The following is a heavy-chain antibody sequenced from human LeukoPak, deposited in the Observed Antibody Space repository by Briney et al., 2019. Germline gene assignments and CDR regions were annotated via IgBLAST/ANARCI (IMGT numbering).Heavy chain of an antibody. CDR2: ISSSGGTI. Sequence: GGSLRLSCAASGFTFSSYEMNWVRQAPGKGLEWVSYISSSGGTIYYADSVKGRFTISRDNAKNSLYLQMNSLRAEDMAVYYCARVNWYSSRLYYYYYYGMDVWGQGTTVTVSS. D-gene: IGHD6-13*01. J-gene: IGHJ6*02. CDR1: GFTFSSYE. V-gene: IGHV3-48*03. CDR3: ARVNWYSSRLYYYYYYGMDV.